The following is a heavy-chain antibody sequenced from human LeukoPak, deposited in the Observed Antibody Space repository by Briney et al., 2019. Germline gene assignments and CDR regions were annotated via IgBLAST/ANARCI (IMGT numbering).Heavy chain of an antibody. J-gene: IGHJ6*03. CDR2: INHSGST. D-gene: IGHD3-10*01. Sequence: PSETLSLTCAVYGGSFSGYYWSWIRQPPGKGLEWIGEINHSGSTNYNPSLKSRVTISVDTSKNQFSLKLSSVTAADTAVYYCARGFGGAVYYYMDVWGKGTTVTVSS. CDR1: GGSFSGYY. V-gene: IGHV4-34*01. CDR3: ARGFGGAVYYYMDV.